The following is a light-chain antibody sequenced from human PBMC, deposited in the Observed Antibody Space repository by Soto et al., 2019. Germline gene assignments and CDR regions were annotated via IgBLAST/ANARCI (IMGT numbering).Light chain of an antibody. Sequence: EIVLTQSPGTLSLSPGEIATLSFSASQSVSSSYLAWYQQKPGQAPRLLIYGASSRATGIPDRFSGSGSGTDFTLTISRLEPEDFAVYYCQQYGSSFWTFGQGTKVE. CDR1: QSVSSSY. CDR2: GAS. J-gene: IGKJ1*01. V-gene: IGKV3-20*01. CDR3: QQYGSSFWT.